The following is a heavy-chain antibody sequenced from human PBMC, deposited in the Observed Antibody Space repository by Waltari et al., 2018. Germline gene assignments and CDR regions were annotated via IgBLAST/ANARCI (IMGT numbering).Heavy chain of an antibody. CDR1: GGSFSGYY. CDR2: INHTGKT. CDR3: ARRDTVVEPVPSYPLGH. V-gene: IGHV4-34*01. J-gene: IGHJ4*02. Sequence: QVQLQQWGAGLLKPSETLSLTCAVYGGSFSGYYWSWIRQSPGEGLEWIGEINHTGKTFHNPSLKSRLAISVDTSKNQISLKLSSVTAADTAIYYCARRDTVVEPVPSYPLGHWGQGTLVTVSS. D-gene: IGHD2-2*01.